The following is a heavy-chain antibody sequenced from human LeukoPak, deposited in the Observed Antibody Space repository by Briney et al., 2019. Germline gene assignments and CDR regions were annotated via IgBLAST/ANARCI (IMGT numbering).Heavy chain of an antibody. J-gene: IGHJ3*02. Sequence: PSETLSLTCTVSGGSISSSSYYWGWIRQPPGKGLEWIGSIYYSGSTYYNPSLKSRVTISVDTSKNQFSLKLSSVTVADTAVYYCASPRGGTDAFDIWGQGTMVTVSS. CDR1: GGSISSSSYY. CDR3: ASPRGGTDAFDI. CDR2: IYYSGST. D-gene: IGHD3-16*01. V-gene: IGHV4-39*01.